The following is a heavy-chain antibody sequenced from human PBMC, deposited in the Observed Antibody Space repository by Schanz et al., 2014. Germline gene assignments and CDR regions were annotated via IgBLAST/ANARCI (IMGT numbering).Heavy chain of an antibody. V-gene: IGHV3-48*01. D-gene: IGHD4-17*01. J-gene: IGHJ3*02. CDR2: ISEGSGTI. Sequence: EVLLVESGGGLVQPGGSLRLSCSASGFSFSTFTMNWFRQAPGKWLEWVSYISEGSGTIYYADSVKGRFTISRDNAKNYLYLLITLLSASSTSFSYCAREVYGGYGDIFDIWGQGTMVTVSS. CDR3: AREVYGGYGDIFDI. CDR1: GFSFSTFT.